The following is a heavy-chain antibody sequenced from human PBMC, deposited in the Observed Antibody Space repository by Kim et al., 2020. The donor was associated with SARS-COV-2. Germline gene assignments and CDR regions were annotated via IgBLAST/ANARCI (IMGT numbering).Heavy chain of an antibody. Sequence: GGSLRLSCAASGFTFGSYWMHWVRQAPGKGLVWVSRIVGDGSYTDCADSVKGRFTISRDNAKNTVYLQMNSLRAEDTAIYYCARGAATDGSNHHHWGQGTLVTVSS. J-gene: IGHJ4*02. CDR1: GFTFGSYW. CDR2: IVGDGSYT. D-gene: IGHD6-25*01. CDR3: ARGAATDGSNHHH. V-gene: IGHV3-74*01.